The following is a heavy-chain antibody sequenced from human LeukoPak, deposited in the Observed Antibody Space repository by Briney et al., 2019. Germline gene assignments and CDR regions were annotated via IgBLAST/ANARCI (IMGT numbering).Heavy chain of an antibody. D-gene: IGHD5-18*01. Sequence: SQTLSLTCAISGDSFSSNSVTWNWIRQSPSRGLEWLGRTYYRSTWYNDYAVSVRGRITVNPDTSKNQFSLQLNSVTPGDTAVYYCASQRPPHYTAMGDWGQGILVTVSS. CDR1: GDSFSSNSVT. CDR2: TYYRSTWYN. J-gene: IGHJ4*02. CDR3: ASQRPPHYTAMGD. V-gene: IGHV6-1*01.